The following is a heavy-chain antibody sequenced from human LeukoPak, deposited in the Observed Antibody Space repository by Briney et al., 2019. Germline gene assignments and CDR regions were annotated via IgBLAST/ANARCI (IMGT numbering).Heavy chain of an antibody. J-gene: IGHJ4*02. D-gene: IGHD3-22*01. CDR1: GGSISSYY. Sequence: SETLSLTCTVSGGSISSYYWSWIRQPAGKGLEWIGRIYTSGSTNYNPSLKSRVTISVDKSKNQFSLKLSSGTAADTAVYYCAREAYYYDSSGYCFDYWGQGTLVTVSS. CDR3: AREAYYYDSSGYCFDY. V-gene: IGHV4-4*07. CDR2: IYTSGST.